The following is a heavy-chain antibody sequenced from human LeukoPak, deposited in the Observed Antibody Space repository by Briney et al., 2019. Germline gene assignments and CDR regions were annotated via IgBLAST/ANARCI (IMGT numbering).Heavy chain of an antibody. CDR2: ISSSCSTI. V-gene: IGHV3-48*03. CDR3: ARDRDYVWGTYRALWVMDV. J-gene: IGHJ6*02. Sequence: GGSLRLSCAASGFIFSSYEMNWVRQAPGKGLEWVSYISSSCSTIQYADSVKGRFTIYRDNAKNSLYLQMNSLRAEDTAVYYCARDRDYVWGTYRALWVMDVWGQGTTVTVSS. CDR1: GFIFSSYE. D-gene: IGHD3-16*02.